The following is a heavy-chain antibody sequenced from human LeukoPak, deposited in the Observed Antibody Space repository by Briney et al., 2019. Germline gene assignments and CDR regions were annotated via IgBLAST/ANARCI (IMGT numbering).Heavy chain of an antibody. D-gene: IGHD3-22*01. V-gene: IGHV4-31*03. Sequence: PSETLSLTCSVSGGSISSGAYYWSWIRQFPGRSLECIAYIYHTGNTYYNPSLKSRLTISLDTSQNQFSLKVSSVTAADTAVYYCARDLSGYGASDYWGQGTLVTVSS. CDR1: GGSISSGAYY. CDR2: IYHTGNT. J-gene: IGHJ4*02. CDR3: ARDLSGYGASDY.